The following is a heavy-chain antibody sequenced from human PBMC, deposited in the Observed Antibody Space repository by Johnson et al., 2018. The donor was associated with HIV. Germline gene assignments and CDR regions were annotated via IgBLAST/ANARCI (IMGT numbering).Heavy chain of an antibody. V-gene: IGHV3-30*18. J-gene: IGHJ3*02. CDR1: GFTVSSNY. CDR2: ISYDGSNK. Sequence: QVQLVESEGGLVQPGGSLRLSCTASGFTVSSNYMSWVRQAPGKGLEWVAVISYDGSNKYYADSVKGRFTISRDNYKNTLYLQMYSLRAEDTAVYYCAKVNAGIDAFDIWVQGTMVTVSS. CDR3: AKVNAGIDAFDI. D-gene: IGHD6-13*01.